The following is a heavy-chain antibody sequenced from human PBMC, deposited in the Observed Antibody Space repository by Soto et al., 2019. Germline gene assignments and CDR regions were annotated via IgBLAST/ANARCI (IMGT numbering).Heavy chain of an antibody. CDR2: TSGSGGSK. Sequence: EVQLLESGGGLVQPGGSLRLSCAASRFTFSSYGMSWVRQAPGKGLEWVSLTSGSGGSKFYADSVKGRFTISRDNSNNTLYLQMNSLRAEDTAVYYCAKDMVAAAGTPYYYYGMDVWGQGTTVTVSS. J-gene: IGHJ6*02. CDR3: AKDMVAAAGTPYYYYGMDV. V-gene: IGHV3-23*01. D-gene: IGHD6-13*01. CDR1: RFTFSSYG.